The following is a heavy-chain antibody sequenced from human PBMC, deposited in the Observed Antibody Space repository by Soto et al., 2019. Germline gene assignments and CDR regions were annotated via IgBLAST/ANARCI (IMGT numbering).Heavy chain of an antibody. J-gene: IGHJ4*02. CDR2: INTYTDNK. CDR3: VRDGGPVTNFFAF. D-gene: IGHD4-17*01. Sequence: GASVKPSCKASGYSLNNYGLSWVRQAPGQGLEWLGWINTYTDNKEYAENFQGRVTMTADTSTNTAYMELRSLRSDDTAVYFCVRDGGPVTNFFAFCGQGSLVTVSA. V-gene: IGHV1-18*01. CDR1: GYSLNNYG.